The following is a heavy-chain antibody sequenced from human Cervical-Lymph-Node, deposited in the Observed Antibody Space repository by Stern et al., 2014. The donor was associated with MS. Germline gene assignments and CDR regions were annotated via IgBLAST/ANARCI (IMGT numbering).Heavy chain of an antibody. D-gene: IGHD3-10*01. CDR3: AREGEWFGESLWYGMDV. CDR2: INSDGSST. J-gene: IGHJ6*02. CDR1: GFTFSSYW. Sequence: EVQLVESGGGLVQPGGSLRLSCAASGFTFSSYWMHWVRQAPGKGLVWVSRINSDGSSTSYADSVKGRFTISRDNAKNTLYLQMNSLRAEDTAVYYCAREGEWFGESLWYGMDVWGQGTTVTVSS. V-gene: IGHV3-74*01.